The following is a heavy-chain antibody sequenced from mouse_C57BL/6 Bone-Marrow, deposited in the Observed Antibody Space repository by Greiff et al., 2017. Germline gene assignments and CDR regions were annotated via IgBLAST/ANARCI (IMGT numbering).Heavy chain of an antibody. D-gene: IGHD2-3*01. CDR2: IYPGSGST. J-gene: IGHJ4*01. CDR1: GYTFTSYW. Sequence: QVQLQQPGAELVKPGASVKMSCKASGYTFTSYWITWVKQRPGQGLEWIGDIYPGSGSTNYNEKFKSKATLTVETSSSTAYMQLSSLTSADSAVYYCAREGFYDYDAMDYWGQGTSVTVSS. V-gene: IGHV1-55*01. CDR3: AREGFYDYDAMDY.